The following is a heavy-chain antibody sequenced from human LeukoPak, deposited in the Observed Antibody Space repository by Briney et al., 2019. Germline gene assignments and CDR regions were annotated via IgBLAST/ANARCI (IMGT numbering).Heavy chain of an antibody. J-gene: IGHJ3*02. CDR3: AREIWNDGNAFDI. CDR2: INPNSGGT. D-gene: IGHD1-1*01. V-gene: IGHV1-2*02. Sequence: GASVKVSCKASGYTFTGYYMHWVQQAPGQGLEWMGWINPNSGGTNYAQKFQGRVTMTRDTSISTAYMELSRLRSDDTAVYYCAREIWNDGNAFDIWGQGTMVTVSS. CDR1: GYTFTGYY.